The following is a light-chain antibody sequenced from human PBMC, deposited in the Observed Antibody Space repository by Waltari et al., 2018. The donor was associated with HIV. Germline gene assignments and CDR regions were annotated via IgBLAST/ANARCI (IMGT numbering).Light chain of an antibody. J-gene: IGLJ3*02. CDR1: SSNIGAGSD. V-gene: IGLV1-40*01. CDR3: QSFDIRLRSWV. CDR2: ANY. Sequence: QSVLTQPPSVSGAPGQTVTIPCTGSSSNIGAGSDVHWYQQLPGRAPRLLIHANYNRPPGVPERFSGSKSGTSASLTISGLQAEDDADYFCQSFDIRLRSWVFGGGARVTVL.